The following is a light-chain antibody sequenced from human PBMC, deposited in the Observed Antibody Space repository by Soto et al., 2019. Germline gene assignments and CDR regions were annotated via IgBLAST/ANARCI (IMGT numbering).Light chain of an antibody. CDR1: QSISDT. Sequence: EIVMTHSPATLSVSPGGRATLSCRASQSISDTLDWYQQKPGQAPRLLIYSASSRATGFPGRFSGSGSGKEFTVTISSLQSDDLQVYYCQQYNNSLCAVGQGPKADIK. V-gene: IGKV3-15*01. CDR3: QQYNNSLCA. J-gene: IGKJ1*01. CDR2: SAS.